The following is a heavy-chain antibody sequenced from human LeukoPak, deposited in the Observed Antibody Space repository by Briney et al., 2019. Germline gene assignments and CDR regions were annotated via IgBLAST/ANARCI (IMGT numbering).Heavy chain of an antibody. D-gene: IGHD4-11*01. CDR2: IQSDGNDK. Sequence: PGGSLRLSCAASGFSFDYYGMHWVRQGPGTGLEWVAFIQSDGNDKYYGDSVKGRFTISRDISKNTLYLQMISLRAEDTGVYYCAKDRTPVYGNFDVDAFDVWGQGTVVTVSS. CDR3: AKDRTPVYGNFDVDAFDV. V-gene: IGHV3-30*02. CDR1: GFSFDYYG. J-gene: IGHJ3*01.